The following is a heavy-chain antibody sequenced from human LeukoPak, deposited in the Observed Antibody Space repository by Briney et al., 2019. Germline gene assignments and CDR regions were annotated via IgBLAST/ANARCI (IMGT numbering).Heavy chain of an antibody. CDR2: INHSAST. J-gene: IGHJ4*02. D-gene: IGHD3-10*01. Sequence: PSETLSLTCAVYGGSFTGYYWSWIRQPPGKGLEWIGEINHSASTNYNPSLKSRVTISVDTSKKQISLKLSSVTAADTAVYYCASASGASSSSYFDYWGQGTLVTVSS. CDR1: GGSFTGYY. V-gene: IGHV4-34*01. CDR3: ASASGASSSSYFDY.